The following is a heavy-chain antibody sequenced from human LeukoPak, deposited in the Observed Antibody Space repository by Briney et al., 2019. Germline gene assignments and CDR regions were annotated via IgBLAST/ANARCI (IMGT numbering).Heavy chain of an antibody. D-gene: IGHD3-22*01. CDR2: INPSGGST. J-gene: IGHJ3*02. CDR1: GYTFTTYY. V-gene: IGHV1-46*01. CDR3: ARGRLRDAFDI. Sequence: GPSVKVSCKASGYTFTTYYMHWVRQAPGQGLEWMGIINPSGGSTSYAQKFQGRVTMTRDTSTNTVYMELSSLRSEDTAVYYCARGRLRDAFDIWGQGTMVTVSS.